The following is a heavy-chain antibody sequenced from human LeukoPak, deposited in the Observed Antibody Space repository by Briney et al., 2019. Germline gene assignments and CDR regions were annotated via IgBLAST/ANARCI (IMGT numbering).Heavy chain of an antibody. Sequence: ASVKVSCTASGYAFTKYYIHWVRQAPGQGLEWMGWINPDSGGTNSAQKFQDRVTMTRDTSINTAYMELTRLRSDDTAVYYCARQPWSSYYFGPWGQGTLVTVSS. CDR1: GYAFTKYY. J-gene: IGHJ5*02. V-gene: IGHV1-2*02. CDR2: INPDSGGT. CDR3: ARQPWSSYYFGP. D-gene: IGHD3-3*01.